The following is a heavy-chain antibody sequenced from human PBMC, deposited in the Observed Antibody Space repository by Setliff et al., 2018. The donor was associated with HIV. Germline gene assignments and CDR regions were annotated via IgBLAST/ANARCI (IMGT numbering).Heavy chain of an antibody. CDR1: GFFFSRHV. Sequence: PGGSLRLSCEGSGFFFSRHVMSWVRQAPGKGLEWVSGINNRGDRTDYADSVKGRFTISRDNSKNTVDLQMNSLTVEDPAVYYCATGRCSDSACFFYYWGQGTLVTVSS. D-gene: IGHD2-15*01. V-gene: IGHV3-23*01. CDR2: INNRGDRT. J-gene: IGHJ4*02. CDR3: ATGRCSDSACFFYY.